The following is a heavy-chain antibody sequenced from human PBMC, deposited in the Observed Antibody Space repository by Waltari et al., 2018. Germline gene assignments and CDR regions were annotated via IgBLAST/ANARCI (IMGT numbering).Heavy chain of an antibody. CDR1: GASISANY. Sequence: QVELQESGPGLVNPSATLFLTCSVSGASISANYWSWIRQAPGKGLERMGYMFYNGNDNYNPSLRSRVTISADMSKNQFSLRLSSVTAADTAIYYCASSFDKDFWSGYYPFDSWGQRLLVTVSS. J-gene: IGHJ4*02. V-gene: IGHV4-59*01. CDR2: MFYNGND. D-gene: IGHD3-3*01. CDR3: ASSFDKDFWSGYYPFDS.